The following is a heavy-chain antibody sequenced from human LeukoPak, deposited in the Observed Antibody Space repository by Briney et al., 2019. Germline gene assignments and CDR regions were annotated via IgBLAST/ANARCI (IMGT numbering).Heavy chain of an antibody. CDR2: FFYSGSP. D-gene: IGHD4-17*01. CDR3: ARRLRTAFDI. V-gene: IGHV4-39*01. Sequence: PSETLSLTRTVSGGSISSSSYYWGWIRQPPGKGLEWDGRFFYSGSPCYNPSLKSRLNISLDTSKNQFSLKLSSVTAADTAVYYCARRLRTAFDIWGQGTMVTVSS. J-gene: IGHJ3*02. CDR1: GGSISSSSYY.